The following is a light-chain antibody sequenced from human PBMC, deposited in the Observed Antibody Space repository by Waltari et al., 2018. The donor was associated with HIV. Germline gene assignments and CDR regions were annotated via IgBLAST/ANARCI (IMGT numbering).Light chain of an antibody. CDR1: QSVLFSSNNKNH. Sequence: DIVMTQSPASLAVSLGERATINCKSSQSVLFSSNNKNHLAWYQQKPGQPPRLLIYWASTRESGVPDRFSGSGSGTDFTLTISSLQAEDVAFYYCQQYYSSPWNFGPGTKVDI. J-gene: IGKJ3*01. CDR3: QQYYSSPWN. V-gene: IGKV4-1*01. CDR2: WAS.